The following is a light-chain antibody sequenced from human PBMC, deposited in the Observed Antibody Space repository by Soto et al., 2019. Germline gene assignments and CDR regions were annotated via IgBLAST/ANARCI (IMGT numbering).Light chain of an antibody. CDR1: QSVVNNY. V-gene: IGKV3-20*01. CDR2: RAS. Sequence: ENVLTQSPDTLYLSPGERATLSCRAGQSVVNNYLAWYQQKPGQAPRLLMYRASTRASGIADRFSGSGSGTDFTLTISRLEPDDFAVYYCQHYGSTVITFGQGTRLEMK. CDR3: QHYGSTVIT. J-gene: IGKJ5*01.